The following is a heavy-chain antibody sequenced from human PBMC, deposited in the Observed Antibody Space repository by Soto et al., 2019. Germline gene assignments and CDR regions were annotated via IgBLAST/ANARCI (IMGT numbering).Heavy chain of an antibody. Sequence: LRLSCAGSGFTFSSYWMHWVRQAPGKGLVWVSRINSDGSITNYADSVKGRFIISRDNAKNTLYLQMNTLRVEDTAVYFCARAAAAMSAIPYYWGPGTQVTVSS. CDR1: GFTFSSYW. D-gene: IGHD6-13*01. CDR3: ARAAAAMSAIPYY. J-gene: IGHJ4*02. CDR2: INSDGSIT. V-gene: IGHV3-74*01.